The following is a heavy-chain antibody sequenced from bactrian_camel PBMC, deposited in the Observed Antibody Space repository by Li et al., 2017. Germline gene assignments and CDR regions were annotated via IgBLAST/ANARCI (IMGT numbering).Heavy chain of an antibody. D-gene: IGHD7*01. CDR3: ACDRYTPWWFGY. V-gene: IGHV3S1*01. Sequence: HVQLVESGGGSVEAGGSLRLSCVAVQDTTKRNSMAWFRQAPGKEREGLAAIYAGGATYIERTNYADSVKGRFTISRDNAKSTVNLRMNSLKSEDTALYYCACDRYTPWWFGYWGQGTQVTVS. CDR2: IYAGGATYIERT. J-gene: IGHJ6*01. CDR1: QDTTKRNS.